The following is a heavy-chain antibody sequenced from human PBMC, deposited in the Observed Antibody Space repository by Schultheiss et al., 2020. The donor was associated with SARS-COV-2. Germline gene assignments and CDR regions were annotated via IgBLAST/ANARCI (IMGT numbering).Heavy chain of an antibody. J-gene: IGHJ4*02. CDR3: ARTEAGTYFDY. Sequence: GGSLRLSCAASGFTFSSYAMSWVRQAPGKGLEWVSYISSSGSTIYYADSVKGRFTISRDNSKNTLYLQMNSLRAEDTAVYYCARTEAGTYFDYWGQGTLVTVSS. V-gene: IGHV3-48*01. D-gene: IGHD6-13*01. CDR2: ISSSGSTI. CDR1: GFTFSSYA.